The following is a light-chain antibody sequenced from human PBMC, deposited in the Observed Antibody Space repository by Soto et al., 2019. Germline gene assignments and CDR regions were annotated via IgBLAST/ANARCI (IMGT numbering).Light chain of an antibody. CDR2: GAS. Sequence: EIVLTQSPGTLSLSPGERATLSCRTSQSVSTTYVAWYQHKPGQAPRLLVYGASNRATGIPDRFSGSGSGTDFTLISDGLEPEDFAVYFCQLYDRSPLYTCGQGTKLEIK. CDR3: QLYDRSPLYT. V-gene: IGKV3-20*01. J-gene: IGKJ2*01. CDR1: QSVSTTY.